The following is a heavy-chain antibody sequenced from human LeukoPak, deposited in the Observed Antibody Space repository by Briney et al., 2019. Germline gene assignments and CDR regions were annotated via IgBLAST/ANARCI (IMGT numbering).Heavy chain of an antibody. D-gene: IGHD3-16*01. Sequence: GGSLRLSCAASGFTFRNYVIHWVRQAPGKGLEWVAVISYDGSNKYYADSVKGRFTISRDNSKNTLYLQMNSLRAEDTAVYYCARTRGYDYVWGSYDYWGQGTLVTVSS. CDR2: ISYDGSNK. CDR1: GFTFRNYV. CDR3: ARTRGYDYVWGSYDY. J-gene: IGHJ4*02. V-gene: IGHV3-30*03.